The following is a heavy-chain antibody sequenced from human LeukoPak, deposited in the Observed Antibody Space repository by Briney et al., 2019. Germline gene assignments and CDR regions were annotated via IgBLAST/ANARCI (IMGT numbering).Heavy chain of an antibody. J-gene: IGHJ5*02. Sequence: SETLSLTCTVSGGSVSSDSFYWGWIRQPPGTGLEWIGSIYYSGSTYYNPSLKSRVTISVDTSKNQFSLKLSSVTAADTAVYYCARQRLDLWDPEFAPWGQGTLVTVSS. V-gene: IGHV4-39*01. D-gene: IGHD2/OR15-2a*01. CDR1: GGSVSSDSFY. CDR2: IYYSGST. CDR3: ARQRLDLWDPEFAP.